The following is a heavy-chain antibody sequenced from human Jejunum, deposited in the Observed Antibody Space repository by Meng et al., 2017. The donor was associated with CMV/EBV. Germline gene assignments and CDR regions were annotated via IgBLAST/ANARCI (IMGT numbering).Heavy chain of an antibody. D-gene: IGHD3-10*01. CDR2: IYSNGAT. J-gene: IGHJ4*02. CDR1: GGSISDDY. CDR3: ARDMHREVVIQDY. Sequence: LKVSGPGLVKPSETPFLHCTVSGGSISDDYWSWFRQHAGKGLEWIGRIYSNGATNYNPSLKSRVTMSVDTSKNQFSLKLSSVTAADTAVYFCARDMHREVVIQDYWGQGTLVTVSS. V-gene: IGHV4-4*07.